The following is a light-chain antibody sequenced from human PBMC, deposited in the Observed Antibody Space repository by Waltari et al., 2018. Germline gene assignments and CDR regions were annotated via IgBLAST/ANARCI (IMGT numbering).Light chain of an antibody. CDR3: QHYVRLPAT. CDR2: GAS. V-gene: IGKV3-20*01. CDR1: QSVRGS. Sequence: EIVSTQSPGTLSLSPGERATLSCRASQSVRGSLAWYQQKAGQAPRLLIYGASSRATGIPDRFSGSGSGTDFSLTISRLEPEDFAVYYCQHYVRLPATFGQGTKVEI. J-gene: IGKJ1*01.